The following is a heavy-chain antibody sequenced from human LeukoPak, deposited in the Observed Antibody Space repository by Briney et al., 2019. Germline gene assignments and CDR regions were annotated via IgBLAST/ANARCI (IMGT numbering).Heavy chain of an antibody. CDR3: ARGRPNTAMVTP. CDR1: GGTFSSYA. CDR2: INPSGGST. D-gene: IGHD5-18*01. Sequence: ASVKVSCKASGGTFSSYAISWVRQAPGQGLEWMGIINPSGGSTSYAQKFQGRVTMTRDTSTSTVYMELSSLRSEDTAVYYCARGRPNTAMVTPWGQGTLVTVSS. J-gene: IGHJ5*02. V-gene: IGHV1-46*01.